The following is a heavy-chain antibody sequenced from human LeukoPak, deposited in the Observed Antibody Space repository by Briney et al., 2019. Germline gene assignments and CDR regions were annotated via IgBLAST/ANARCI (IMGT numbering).Heavy chain of an antibody. CDR3: ARVGQQLAN. D-gene: IGHD6-13*01. CDR1: GGTFSSYA. V-gene: IGHV1-46*01. Sequence: ASVKVSCKASGGTFSSYAISWVRQAPGQGLEWMGIINPSGGSTSYAQKFQGRVTMTRDTSTSTVYMELSSLRSEDTAVYYCARVGQQLANWGQGTLVTVSS. J-gene: IGHJ4*02. CDR2: INPSGGST.